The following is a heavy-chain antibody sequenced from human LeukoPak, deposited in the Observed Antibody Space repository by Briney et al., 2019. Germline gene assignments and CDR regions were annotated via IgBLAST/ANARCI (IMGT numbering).Heavy chain of an antibody. CDR2: IHYTGTN. CDR1: GGSVSSTSYY. D-gene: IGHD3-9*01. CDR3: AKTFDILTGYAVFDP. Sequence: SETLSLTCTVSGGSVSSTSYYWGWIRQPPGKGLEWLGSIHYTGTNYCNPSLKSRFSISVDTSKDQFSLKLSSVTAADTAVYYCAKTFDILTGYAVFDPWGQGTLVTVSS. J-gene: IGHJ5*02. V-gene: IGHV4-39*01.